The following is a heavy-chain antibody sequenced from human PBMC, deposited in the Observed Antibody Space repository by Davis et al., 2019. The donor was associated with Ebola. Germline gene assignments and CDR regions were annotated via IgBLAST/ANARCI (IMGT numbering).Heavy chain of an antibody. D-gene: IGHD4-17*01. Sequence: GGSLRLSCAASGFTFNTYVIHWVRQAPGKGLEWVAVVSYDGTTKNYADSVKGRFAISRDNSKNTVYLQMNNLRAEDTALYYCARHASGDFWYFGLWGRGTLVTVSS. CDR3: ARHASGDFWYFGL. J-gene: IGHJ2*01. CDR2: VSYDGTTK. CDR1: GFTFNTYV. V-gene: IGHV3-30*09.